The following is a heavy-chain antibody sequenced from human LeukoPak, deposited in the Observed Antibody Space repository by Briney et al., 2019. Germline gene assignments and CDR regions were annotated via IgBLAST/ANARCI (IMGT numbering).Heavy chain of an antibody. CDR3: AKDNAYYGSGSYYNGFDY. Sequence: GRSLRLSCAASGFTFDDYAMHWVRQAPGKGLEWVSGISWNSGSIGYADSVKGRFTISRDNAKNSLYLQMNSLRAEDTALYYCAKDNAYYGSGSYYNGFDYWGQGTLITVSS. J-gene: IGHJ4*02. CDR2: ISWNSGSI. D-gene: IGHD3-10*01. CDR1: GFTFDDYA. V-gene: IGHV3-9*01.